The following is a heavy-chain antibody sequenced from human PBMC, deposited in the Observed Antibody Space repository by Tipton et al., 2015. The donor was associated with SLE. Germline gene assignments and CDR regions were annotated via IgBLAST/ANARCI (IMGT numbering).Heavy chain of an antibody. CDR3: ARDRGIAARPSYYYYYMDV. D-gene: IGHD6-6*01. V-gene: IGHV4-31*03. CDR1: GGSISSGGYY. J-gene: IGHJ6*03. Sequence: TLSLTCTVSGGSISSGGYYWGWIRRLPGKGLEWIGHIYDSGSAFYNPSLRSRITISLGMSDNQFSLKLSSVTAADTAVYYCARDRGIAARPSYYYYYMDVWGKGTTVTVSS. CDR2: IYDSGSA.